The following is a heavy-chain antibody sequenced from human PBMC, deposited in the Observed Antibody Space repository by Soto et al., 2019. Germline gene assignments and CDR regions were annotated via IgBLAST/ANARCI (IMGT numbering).Heavy chain of an antibody. J-gene: IGHJ2*01. V-gene: IGHV4-59*01. Sequence: PSETLSLTCTVSGGSISSYYWSWIRQPPGKGLEWIGYIYYSGSTSYNPSLKSRVTISVDTSKNQFSLKLSSVTAADTAVYYCARLEPTYSSSWPTYWYFDLWGRGTLVTVSS. CDR1: GGSISSYY. D-gene: IGHD6-13*01. CDR2: IYYSGST. CDR3: ARLEPTYSSSWPTYWYFDL.